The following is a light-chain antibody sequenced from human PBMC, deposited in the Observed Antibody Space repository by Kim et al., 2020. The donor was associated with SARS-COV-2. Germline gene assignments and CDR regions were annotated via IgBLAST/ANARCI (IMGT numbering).Light chain of an antibody. J-gene: IGKJ5*01. V-gene: IGKV1-39*01. CDR3: QPSLGAPGT. Sequence: DIQMTQSPSSLSASVGDRVTITCRASQSISTYLNWYQQKPGKAPKLLIYAASTLQSGVPSRFSGSGSGTDFTLTISSLQSESFATYFIQPSLGAPGTFGQGTRLEIK. CDR2: AAS. CDR1: QSISTY.